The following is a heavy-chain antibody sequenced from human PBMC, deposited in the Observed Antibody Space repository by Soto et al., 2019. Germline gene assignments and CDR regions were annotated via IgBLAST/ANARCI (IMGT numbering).Heavy chain of an antibody. CDR1: GFTFSSYA. D-gene: IGHD5-12*01. Sequence: QVQLVESGGGVVQPGRSLRLSCTASGFTFSSYAMYWVRQAPGKGLEWVAVISYDGGNKYYADSVNGRFTISRDNSKKTLYLQMNSLRVEDTAVYYCATNIGGYDVEDSWFDPWGQGTLVTVSS. CDR2: ISYDGGNK. V-gene: IGHV3-30-3*01. CDR3: ATNIGGYDVEDSWFDP. J-gene: IGHJ5*02.